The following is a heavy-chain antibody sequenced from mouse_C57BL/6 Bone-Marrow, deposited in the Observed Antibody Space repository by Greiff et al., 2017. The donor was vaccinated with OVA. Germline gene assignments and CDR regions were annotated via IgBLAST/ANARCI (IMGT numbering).Heavy chain of an antibody. CDR1: GFTFSSYA. CDR2: ISDGGSYT. CDR3: ARDRGPQKYFDY. D-gene: IGHD6-1*01. Sequence: DVKLVESGGGLVKPGGSLKLSCAASGFTFSSYAMSWVRQTPEKRLEWVATISDGGSYTYYPDNVKGRFTISRDNAKNNLYLQMSHLKSEDTAMYYCARDRGPQKYFDYWGQGTTLTVSS. V-gene: IGHV5-4*01. J-gene: IGHJ2*01.